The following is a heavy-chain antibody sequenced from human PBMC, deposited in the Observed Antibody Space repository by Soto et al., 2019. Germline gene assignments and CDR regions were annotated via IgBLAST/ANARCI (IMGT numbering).Heavy chain of an antibody. D-gene: IGHD4-17*01. CDR2: ISGSGSTI. V-gene: IGHV3-48*01. CDR3: ARNDYGDYRLDV. CDR1: GFTFSKHG. J-gene: IGHJ3*01. Sequence: GGSLRLSCAASGFTFSKHGINWVRQAPGKGLEWVSYISGSGSTIYYAGSVKGRFTISRDNAKNSLYLQMDSLRAEDTAVYYCARNDYGDYRLDVWGQGTMVTVSS.